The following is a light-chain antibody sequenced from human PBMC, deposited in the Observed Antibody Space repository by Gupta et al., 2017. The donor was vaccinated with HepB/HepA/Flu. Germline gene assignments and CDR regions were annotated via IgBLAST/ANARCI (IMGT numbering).Light chain of an antibody. CDR3: QQSYRTPWT. CDR1: QSISSY. J-gene: IGKJ1*01. V-gene: IGKV1-39*01. Sequence: DIQMTQSPSSLSASVGDRVTITCRASQSISSYLNWYQQKPGKAPKLLIYAASSLHSGVPSRFSGSGSGTDFTLNISSMQPEDFATYYCQQSYRTPWTFGQGTKVEFK. CDR2: AAS.